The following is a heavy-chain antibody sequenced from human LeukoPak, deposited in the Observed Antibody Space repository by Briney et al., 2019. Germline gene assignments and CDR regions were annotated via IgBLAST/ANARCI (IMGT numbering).Heavy chain of an antibody. Sequence: PGGSLRLSCAASGFTFSDYNMNWVRQAPAKGLEWVSYITNGGSTIHHADSVKGRFTISRDNAKKTLYLQMNSLRAEDTAVYYCARSIGLTGGGVDVWGQGTTVTVSS. CDR2: ITNGGSTI. J-gene: IGHJ6*02. V-gene: IGHV3-11*01. CDR3: ARSIGLTGGGVDV. D-gene: IGHD3-9*01. CDR1: GFTFSDYN.